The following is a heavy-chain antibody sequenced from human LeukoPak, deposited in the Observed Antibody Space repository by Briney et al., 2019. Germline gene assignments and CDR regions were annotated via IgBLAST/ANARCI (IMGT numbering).Heavy chain of an antibody. Sequence: GGSLRLSCAASGFTFSSYAMSWVRQAPGKGLEWVSFISSSSSTVYYADSVKGRFTVSRDNAKNSLYLQMNSLRAEDTAVYYCAREAIFTSITPSDYWGQGTLVTVSS. CDR3: AREAIFTSITPSDY. V-gene: IGHV3-48*01. J-gene: IGHJ4*02. D-gene: IGHD4-23*01. CDR2: ISSSSSTV. CDR1: GFTFSSYA.